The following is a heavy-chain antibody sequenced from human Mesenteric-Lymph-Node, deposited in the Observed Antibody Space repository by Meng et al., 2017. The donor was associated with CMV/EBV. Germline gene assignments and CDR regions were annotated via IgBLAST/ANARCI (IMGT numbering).Heavy chain of an antibody. V-gene: IGHV1-2*02. J-gene: IGHJ4*02. Sequence: ASVKVSCKASGYTFIGYYMHWVRQAPGQGLEWMGWINPNSGGTNYAQKFQGRVTMTRDTSISTAYMELSRLRSDDTAVYYCARARGYSYGPGVYYFDYWGQGTLVTVSS. CDR2: INPNSGGT. CDR1: GYTFIGYY. CDR3: ARARGYSYGPGVYYFDY. D-gene: IGHD5-18*01.